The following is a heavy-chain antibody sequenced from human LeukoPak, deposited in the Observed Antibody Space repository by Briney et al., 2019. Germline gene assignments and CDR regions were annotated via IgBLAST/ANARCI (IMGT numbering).Heavy chain of an antibody. Sequence: GGSLRLSCAASGFTVSSNYMSWVRQAPGKGLEWVSVIYSGGSTYYADSVKGRFTISRDNSKNTLYLQMNSLRAEDTAVYYCAKHGDTAMWLDYWGQGTLVTVSS. V-gene: IGHV3-53*01. D-gene: IGHD5-18*01. CDR3: AKHGDTAMWLDY. CDR1: GFTVSSNY. J-gene: IGHJ4*02. CDR2: IYSGGST.